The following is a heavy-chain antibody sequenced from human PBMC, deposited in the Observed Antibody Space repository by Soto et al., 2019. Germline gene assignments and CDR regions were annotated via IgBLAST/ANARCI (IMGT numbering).Heavy chain of an antibody. J-gene: IGHJ6*02. CDR3: ARDRIVVVVAATQDYYYGMDV. V-gene: IGHV4-31*03. CDR2: IYYSGST. Sequence: LSLTCTVSGGSISSGGYYWSWIRQHPGKGLEWIAYIYYSGSTYYNPSLKSRVTISVDTSKNQFSLKLSSVTAADTAVYYCARDRIVVVVAATQDYYYGMDVWGQGTTVT. CDR1: GGSISSGGYY. D-gene: IGHD2-15*01.